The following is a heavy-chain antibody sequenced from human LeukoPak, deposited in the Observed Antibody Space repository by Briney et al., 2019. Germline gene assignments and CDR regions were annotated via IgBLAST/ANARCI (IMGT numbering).Heavy chain of an antibody. J-gene: IGHJ5*02. Sequence: SVKVSCTASGGTFSSYAISWVRQAPGQGLEWMGRIIPIFGTANYAQKFQGRVTITTDESTSTAYMELSSLRSEDTAVYYCARARAYGSGSYYNKNWFDPWGQGTLVTVSS. CDR3: ARARAYGSGSYYNKNWFDP. CDR1: GGTFSSYA. D-gene: IGHD3-10*01. CDR2: IIPIFGTA. V-gene: IGHV1-69*05.